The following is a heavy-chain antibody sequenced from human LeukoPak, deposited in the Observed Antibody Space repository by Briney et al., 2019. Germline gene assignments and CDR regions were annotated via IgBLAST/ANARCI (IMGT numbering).Heavy chain of an antibody. V-gene: IGHV1-8*01. D-gene: IGHD2-15*01. Sequence: ASVKDSCKASVYTFTSYDINWVRQATGQGLEWMGWMNPNSGNTGYAQKFQGRVTMTRNTSISTAYIEMSSLRSEDTAVYYCARAKVVFQNWFDPWGQGTLVTVSS. J-gene: IGHJ5*02. CDR1: VYTFTSYD. CDR2: MNPNSGNT. CDR3: ARAKVVFQNWFDP.